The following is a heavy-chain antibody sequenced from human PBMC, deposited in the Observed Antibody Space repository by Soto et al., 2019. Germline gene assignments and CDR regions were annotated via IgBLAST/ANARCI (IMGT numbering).Heavy chain of an antibody. D-gene: IGHD3-10*01. CDR3: AKSYSGTYSFDS. Sequence: SETLSLTCTVSGGSISSSSYYWGWIRQPPGKGLEWIGSIYYSGTTYYNPSLQSRVTISVDTSKNHFSLKLTSVTAADTAVYYCAKSYSGTYSFDSWGQGTLVTVSS. V-gene: IGHV4-39*02. J-gene: IGHJ4*02. CDR2: IYYSGTT. CDR1: GGSISSSSYY.